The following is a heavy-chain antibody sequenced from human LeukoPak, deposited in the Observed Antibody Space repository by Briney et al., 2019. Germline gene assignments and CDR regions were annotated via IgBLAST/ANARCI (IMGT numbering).Heavy chain of an antibody. V-gene: IGHV1-46*01. CDR2: INPSGGST. J-gene: IGHJ4*02. Sequence: ASVKVSCKASGYAFTSYYMHWVRQAPGQGLEWMGIINPSGGSTSYAQKFQGRVTMTRDTSTSTVYMELSSLRSEDTAVYYCARVGWELLSLDYWGQGTLVTVSS. CDR3: ARVGWELLSLDY. D-gene: IGHD1-26*01. CDR1: GYAFTSYY.